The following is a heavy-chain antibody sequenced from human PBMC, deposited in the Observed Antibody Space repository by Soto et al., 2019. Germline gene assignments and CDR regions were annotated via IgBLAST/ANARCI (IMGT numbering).Heavy chain of an antibody. J-gene: IGHJ6*02. CDR3: ARVPPGGYCSGGSCYYYYGMDV. Sequence: WASVKVSCKASGGNFSSYAISWVRQAPGQGLEWMGGIIPIFGTANYAQKFQGRVTITADESTCTAYMELSSLRSEDTAVYYCARVPPGGYCSGGSCYYYYGMDVWGQGTTVTVSS. D-gene: IGHD2-15*01. V-gene: IGHV1-69*13. CDR2: IIPIFGTA. CDR1: GGNFSSYA.